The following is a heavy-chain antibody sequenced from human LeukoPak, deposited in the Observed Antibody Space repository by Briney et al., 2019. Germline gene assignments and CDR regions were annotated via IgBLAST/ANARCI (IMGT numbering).Heavy chain of an antibody. CDR3: ARATPGYGSGRFDY. V-gene: IGHV4-34*01. Sequence: SETLSLTCAVYGGSFSGYYWSWIRQPPGKGLERIGEINHSGSTNYNPSLKSRVTISVDTSKNQFSLKLSSVTAADTAVYYCARATPGYGSGRFDYWGQGTLVTVSS. D-gene: IGHD3-10*01. CDR1: GGSFSGYY. J-gene: IGHJ4*02. CDR2: INHSGST.